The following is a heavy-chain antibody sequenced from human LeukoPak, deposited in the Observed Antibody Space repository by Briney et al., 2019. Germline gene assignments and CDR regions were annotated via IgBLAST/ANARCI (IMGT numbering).Heavy chain of an antibody. J-gene: IGHJ4*02. CDR3: ATKEASTSGWSY. CDR2: IKEDGSEK. Sequence: PGGSLRLSCAASGFTFNRDWTAWVRQAPGKGLEWVANIKEDGSEKNYVDSVKGRFTISRDNAVNSVYLQMNDLRAEDTGVYYCATKEASTSGWSYWGQGTLVTVSS. V-gene: IGHV3-7*01. CDR1: GFTFNRDW. D-gene: IGHD6-19*01.